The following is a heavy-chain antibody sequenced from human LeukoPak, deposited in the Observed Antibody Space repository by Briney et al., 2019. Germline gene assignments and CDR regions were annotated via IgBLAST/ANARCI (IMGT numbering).Heavy chain of an antibody. CDR3: ARVGRERWRLDAFDI. J-gene: IGHJ3*02. D-gene: IGHD5-24*01. CDR2: INWNGGST. CDR1: GFTFDDYG. V-gene: IGHV3-20*04. Sequence: PGGSLRLSCAASGFTFDDYGMSWVRQAPGKGLEWVSGINWNGGSTGYADSVKGRFTISRDNAKNSLYLQMNSLRAEDTALYYCARVGRERWRLDAFDIWGQGTMVTVSS.